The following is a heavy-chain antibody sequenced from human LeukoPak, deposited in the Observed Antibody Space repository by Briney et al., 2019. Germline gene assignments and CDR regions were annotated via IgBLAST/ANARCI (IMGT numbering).Heavy chain of an antibody. CDR3: ARALYYDSSGYYVAAFDI. CDR2: MNPNSGNT. J-gene: IGHJ3*02. D-gene: IGHD3-22*01. CDR1: GYTFTSYD. Sequence: ASVKVSCKASGYTFTSYDINWVRQATGQGLEWMGWMNPNSGNTGYAQKFQGRVTMTRNTSISTAYMELSSLRSEDTAVYYCARALYYDSSGYYVAAFDIWGQGTMVTVSS. V-gene: IGHV1-8*01.